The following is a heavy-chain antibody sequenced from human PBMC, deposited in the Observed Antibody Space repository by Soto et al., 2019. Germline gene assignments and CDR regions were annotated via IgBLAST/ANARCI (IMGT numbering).Heavy chain of an antibody. CDR1: GFTFSSYW. CDR3: ARVTAAADYYFGY. CDR2: IKQDGSEK. V-gene: IGHV3-7*05. Sequence: GGSLRLSCAASGFTFSSYWMSWVRRAPGKGLEWVANIKQDGSEKYYVDSVKGRFTISRDNAKNSLYLQMNSLRAEDTAVYYCARVTAAADYYFGYWGQGTLVTVSS. J-gene: IGHJ4*02. D-gene: IGHD6-13*01.